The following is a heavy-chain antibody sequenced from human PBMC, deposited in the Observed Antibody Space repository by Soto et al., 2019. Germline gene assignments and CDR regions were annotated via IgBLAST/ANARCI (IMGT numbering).Heavy chain of an antibody. CDR2: IYYSGST. J-gene: IGHJ4*02. Sequence: SETLSLTCTVSGGSTSSSSYFWGWIRRPQGKGLEWIGSIYYSGSTYYNPSLKSRVTISVDTSKNQFSLKLSSVTAADTAVYYCARHSFGGGYDSRKGYFDYRGQGTLVPVSS. CDR1: GGSTSSSSYF. CDR3: ARHSFGGGYDSRKGYFDY. D-gene: IGHD5-12*01. V-gene: IGHV4-39*01.